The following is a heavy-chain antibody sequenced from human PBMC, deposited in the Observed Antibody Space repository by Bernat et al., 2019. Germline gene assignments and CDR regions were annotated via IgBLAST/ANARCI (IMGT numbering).Heavy chain of an antibody. J-gene: IGHJ4*02. CDR1: GFTFSSYG. CDR2: IWYDGNNE. V-gene: IGHV3-33*06. CDR3: AKTTGPYGDHAYYFDY. Sequence: QVQLVESGGGVVQPGRPLRLSCAASGFTFSSYGMHWVRQAPGKGLEWVALIWYDGNNEYYADSVKGRFTISRDNFKDTLYLQMTSLRAEDTAVYYCAKTTGPYGDHAYYFDYWGQGTLVTVSS. D-gene: IGHD4-17*01.